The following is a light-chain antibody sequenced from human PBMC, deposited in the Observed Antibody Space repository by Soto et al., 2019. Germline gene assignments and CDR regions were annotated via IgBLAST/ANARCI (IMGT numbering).Light chain of an antibody. V-gene: IGKV3-11*01. CDR2: DAS. J-gene: IGKJ5*01. Sequence: IVLTHSPATLSFSPWQRSTLYSSASQSVSSYLAWYQQKPGQAPRLLIYDASNRATGIPARFSGSGSETDFTLTITSLEPEDFAVYYCQQRNNWPPITFGQGTRLEI. CDR1: QSVSSY. CDR3: QQRNNWPPIT.